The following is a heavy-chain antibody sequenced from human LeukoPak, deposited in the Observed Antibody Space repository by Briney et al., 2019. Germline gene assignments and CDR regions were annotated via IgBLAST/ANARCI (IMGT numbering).Heavy chain of an antibody. Sequence: ASVKVSCKASGYTFTSYGISWVRQAPGQGLEWMGWINPNSGGTNYAQKFQGRVTMTRDTSISTAYMELSRLRFDDTAVYYCARVVGYSGYDSDFDYWGQGTLVTVSS. CDR1: GYTFTSYG. D-gene: IGHD5-12*01. CDR2: INPNSGGT. CDR3: ARVVGYSGYDSDFDY. J-gene: IGHJ4*02. V-gene: IGHV1-2*02.